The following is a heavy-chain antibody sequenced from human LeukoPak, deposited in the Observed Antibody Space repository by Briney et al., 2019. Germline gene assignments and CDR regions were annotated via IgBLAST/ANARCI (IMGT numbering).Heavy chain of an antibody. CDR2: INPRGIST. D-gene: IGHD5-12*01. CDR1: GYTFTSYY. V-gene: IGHV1-46*01. CDR3: ARDKLTTIKGSCFDY. Sequence: ASVKVSCKASGYTFTSYYMHWVRQAPGQGLEWMGIINPRGISTTSAQKFQGRVTMTRDTSTSTVYMELSSLRPEDTAVYYCARDKLTTIKGSCFDYWGQGTLVTVSS. J-gene: IGHJ4*02.